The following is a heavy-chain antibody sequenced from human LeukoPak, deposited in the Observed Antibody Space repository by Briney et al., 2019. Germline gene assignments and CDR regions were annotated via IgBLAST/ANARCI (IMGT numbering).Heavy chain of an antibody. J-gene: IGHJ6*03. D-gene: IGHD5-24*01. Sequence: ASVKVSCKASGYTFTSYGISWVRQAPGQGLEWMGWISAYNGNTNYAQKLQGRVTMTTDTSTSTAYMELRSLRSDDTAVYYCAEMATISRNYYYYYVDVWGKGTTVTISS. CDR2: ISAYNGNT. CDR3: AEMATISRNYYYYYVDV. CDR1: GYTFTSYG. V-gene: IGHV1-18*01.